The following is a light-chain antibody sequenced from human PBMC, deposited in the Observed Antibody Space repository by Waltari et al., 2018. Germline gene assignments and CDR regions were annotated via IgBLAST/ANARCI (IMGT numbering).Light chain of an antibody. Sequence: QSALTQPASVSGSPGQSITISCTGTSSDVGGYNYVSWYQQHPGKAPKLMIYDVSKRPSGVCQRFSGYKSGNTAPLTLSGPQAEDEADYYCSSYTRSSTSSFGGGTKLTGL. J-gene: IGLJ2*01. CDR2: DVS. CDR3: SSYTRSSTSS. CDR1: SSDVGGYNY. V-gene: IGLV2-14*01.